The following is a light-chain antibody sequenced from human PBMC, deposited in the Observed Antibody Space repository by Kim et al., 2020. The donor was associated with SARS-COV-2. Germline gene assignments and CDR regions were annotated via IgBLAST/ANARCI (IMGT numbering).Light chain of an antibody. CDR3: QQSYSTPRT. J-gene: IGKJ1*01. V-gene: IGKV1-39*01. CDR2: AAS. Sequence: DIQMTQSPPSLSASVGDRVAITCRASQNISSYLNWYQQRPGKAPNLLIYAASSLQSGVPSRFSGSGSGTDFTLTISSLQPEDFATYFCQQSYSTPRTFGQGTKVDIK. CDR1: QNISSY.